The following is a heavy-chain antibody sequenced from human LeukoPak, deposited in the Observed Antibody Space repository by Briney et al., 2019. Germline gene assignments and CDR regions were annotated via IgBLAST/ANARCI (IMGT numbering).Heavy chain of an antibody. CDR2: IYYSGST. D-gene: IGHD1-26*01. J-gene: IGHJ4*02. CDR3: AREEWELLIFDY. Sequence: SETLSLTCTVSGGSISSHYWSWIRQPPGKGLEWIGYIYYSGSTNYNPSLKSRVTISVDTSKNQFSLKLSSVTAADTAVYYCAREEWELLIFDYWGQGTLVTVPS. CDR1: GGSISSHY. V-gene: IGHV4-59*11.